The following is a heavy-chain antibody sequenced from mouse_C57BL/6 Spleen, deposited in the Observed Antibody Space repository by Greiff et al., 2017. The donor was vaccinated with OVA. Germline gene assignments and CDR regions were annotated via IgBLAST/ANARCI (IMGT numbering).Heavy chain of an antibody. CDR2: ITPCGGYT. D-gene: IGHD3-2*02. CDR3: ARGGAQAYYFED. J-gene: IGHJ2*01. V-gene: IGHV1-4*01. Sequence: QVQLQQPGAELVRPGASVKLSCKASGYTFTSYTMHWVKQRPGQGLEWIGYITPCGGYTKSNQKFTDKATLPVDTSSSTAYMRLSSLTSEDAAVYYCARGGAQAYYFEDWGQGTTLTVSS. CDR1: GYTFTSYT.